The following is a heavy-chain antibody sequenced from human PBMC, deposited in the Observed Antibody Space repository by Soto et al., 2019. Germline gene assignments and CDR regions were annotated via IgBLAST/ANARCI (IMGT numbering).Heavy chain of an antibody. Sequence: KPSETLSLTCTVSGGSISSGDYYWSWIRQPPGKGLEWIGYIYYSGSTYYNPSLKSRVTISVDTSKNQFSLKLSSVTAADTAVYYCARSSLLAGGNWFDPWGQGTLVTVSS. J-gene: IGHJ5*02. V-gene: IGHV4-30-4*01. CDR3: ARSSLLAGGNWFDP. CDR2: IYYSGST. D-gene: IGHD2-2*01. CDR1: GGSISSGDYY.